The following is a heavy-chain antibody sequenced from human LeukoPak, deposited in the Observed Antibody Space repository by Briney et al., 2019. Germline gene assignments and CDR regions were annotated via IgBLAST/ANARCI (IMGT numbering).Heavy chain of an antibody. V-gene: IGHV1-18*01. J-gene: IGHJ6*02. D-gene: IGHD3-22*01. CDR1: GYTFTSYG. Sequence: ASVKVSCKASGYTFTSYGISWVRQAPGQGLEWMGWISAYNGNTNYAQKLQGRVTMTTDTSTSTAYMELRSLRSDDTAVYYCASPGAAHYYDSSGYYAPVHYYYGMDVWGQGTTVTVSS. CDR2: ISAYNGNT. CDR3: ASPGAAHYYDSSGYYAPVHYYYGMDV.